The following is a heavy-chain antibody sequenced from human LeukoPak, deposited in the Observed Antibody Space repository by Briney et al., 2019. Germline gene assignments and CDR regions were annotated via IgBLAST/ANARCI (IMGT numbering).Heavy chain of an antibody. V-gene: IGHV3-48*02. CDR1: GFTFSSYI. D-gene: IGHD6-6*01. CDR3: AREYSSSSGSVSDY. CDR2: ITSSSSTI. J-gene: IGHJ4*02. Sequence: GGSLRLSCAASGFTFSSYIMNWVRQAPGKGLEWVSYITSSSSTIYYADSVKGRFTISRDNAKNSLYLQMNSLRDEDTAVYYCAREYSSSSGSVSDYWGQGTLVTVSS.